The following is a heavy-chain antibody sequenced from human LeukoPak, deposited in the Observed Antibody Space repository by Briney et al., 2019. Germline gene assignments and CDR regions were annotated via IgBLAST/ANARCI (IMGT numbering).Heavy chain of an antibody. CDR1: GFTFSSYS. CDR3: ARGPYCSGGSCYGGGDGFDY. CDR2: ISSSSSTI. J-gene: IGHJ4*02. V-gene: IGHV3-48*01. D-gene: IGHD2-15*01. Sequence: GGSLRLSCAASGFTFSSYSMNWVRQAPGKGLEWVSYISSSSSTIYYADSVKGRFTISRDNAKNSLYLQMNSLRAEDTAVYYCARGPYCSGGSCYGGGDGFDYWGQGTLVTVSS.